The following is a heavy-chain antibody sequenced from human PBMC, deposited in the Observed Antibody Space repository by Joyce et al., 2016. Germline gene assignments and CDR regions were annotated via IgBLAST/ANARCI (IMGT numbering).Heavy chain of an antibody. CDR1: GNPLTGHY. CDR2: INPNSGDT. CDR3: ANTVNYGSSLYGMDV. Sequence: QVQLVQSGAEVQKTGASVKVSCKASGNPLTGHYMHWVRQSPGQGLEWMVWINPNSGDTNYAQSLQGRVTMTRDTSISTAYMELSRLRSVDTAVYYCANTVNYGSSLYGMDVWGQGTTVTVSS. D-gene: IGHD6-13*01. V-gene: IGHV1-2*02. J-gene: IGHJ6*02.